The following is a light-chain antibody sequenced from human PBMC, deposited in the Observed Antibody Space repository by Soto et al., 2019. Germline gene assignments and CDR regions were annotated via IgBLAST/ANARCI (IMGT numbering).Light chain of an antibody. CDR2: GTS. CDR1: QSVSSN. CDR3: QQYNNWPPT. J-gene: IGKJ1*01. Sequence: EIMMTQSPATLPVSPGERATLSCRASQSVSSNLAWYQQKPGQAPRLLIYGTSTRATGFPARFSGSGSGTEFTLTISSLQSEDFAVYYCQQYNNWPPTFGQGTKVDIK. V-gene: IGKV3-15*01.